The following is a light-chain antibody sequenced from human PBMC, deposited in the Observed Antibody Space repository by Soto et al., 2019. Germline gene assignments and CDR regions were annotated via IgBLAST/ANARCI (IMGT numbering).Light chain of an antibody. CDR3: QKYNSAPWT. J-gene: IGKJ1*01. Sequence: DIQMTQSPSSLSASVGDRVTITCRASQGICNYLAWYQQKPGKVPKLLIYAASTLQSGVPSRFSGRGSGTDFTLTISSLQPEDVATYYCQKYNSAPWTFGQGTKVEIK. CDR1: QGICNY. CDR2: AAS. V-gene: IGKV1-27*01.